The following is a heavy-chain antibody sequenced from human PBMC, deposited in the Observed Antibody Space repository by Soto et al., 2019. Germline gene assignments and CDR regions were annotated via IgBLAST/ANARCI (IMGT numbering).Heavy chain of an antibody. CDR1: GASISSYY. D-gene: IGHD5-12*01. CDR3: GGQLRDLALGMDV. J-gene: IGHJ6*02. Sequence: SETLSLTCTVSGASISSYYWSWIRQPPGRGLEWLGYVYSTGSPDYNPSLKSRFTISVDTSKNQFSLKVTSVTAADTAVYYCGGQLRDLALGMDVWGQGTTVTVSS. CDR2: VYSTGSP. V-gene: IGHV4-59*01.